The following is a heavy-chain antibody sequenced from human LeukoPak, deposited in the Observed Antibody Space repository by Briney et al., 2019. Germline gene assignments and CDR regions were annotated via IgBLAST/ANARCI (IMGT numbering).Heavy chain of an antibody. J-gene: IGHJ6*02. Sequence: GGSLRLSCAASGFTFSSYGLNWVRQAPGKGLEWVSYISSSSRTIYYADSVEGRFTISRDNAKNSLYLRMNSLRDEDTAVYYCARGGSGYGDYFYFYGMDVWGQGTTVTVSS. V-gene: IGHV3-48*02. CDR3: ARGGSGYGDYFYFYGMDV. CDR2: ISSSSRTI. CDR1: GFTFSSYG. D-gene: IGHD3-22*01.